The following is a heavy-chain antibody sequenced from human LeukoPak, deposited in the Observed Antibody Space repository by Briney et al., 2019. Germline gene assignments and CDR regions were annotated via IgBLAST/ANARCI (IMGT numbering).Heavy chain of an antibody. CDR2: IYPGDSDT. V-gene: IGHV5-51*01. CDR1: GYSFTSYW. J-gene: IGHJ4*02. CDR3: ARKHYGVSPSNYFDY. D-gene: IGHD3-10*01. Sequence: GESLKISCKGSGYSFTSYWIGWVRQMPGKGLEWMGIIYPGDSDTRYSPSFQGQVTISADKSISTAYLQWSSLKASDTAMYYCARKHYGVSPSNYFDYWGQGTLVTVSS.